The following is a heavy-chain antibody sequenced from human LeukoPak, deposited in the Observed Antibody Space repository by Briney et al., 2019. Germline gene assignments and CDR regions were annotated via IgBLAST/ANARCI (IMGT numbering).Heavy chain of an antibody. CDR3: AREADYGDATHYYYGMDV. J-gene: IGHJ6*02. D-gene: IGHD4-17*01. Sequence: GASVKVSCKASGYTFTNYGISWVRQAPGQGLDWMGWISAYNGNKVYAPELQGRVTMTTDTSTSTAYMELRSLRSDDTAVYYCAREADYGDATHYYYGMDVWGQGTTVTVSS. CDR1: GYTFTNYG. CDR2: ISAYNGNK. V-gene: IGHV1-18*01.